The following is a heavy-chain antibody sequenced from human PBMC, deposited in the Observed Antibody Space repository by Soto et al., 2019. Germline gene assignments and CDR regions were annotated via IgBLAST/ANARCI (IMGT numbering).Heavy chain of an antibody. CDR1: GYTFTAFY. CDR3: ANGGAVAGTE. Sequence: QVQLVQSGTEVEQPGASVKVSCKASGYTFTAFYVHWVRQAPGQGLEWMGWSNPNSGVTAYAHKFQGRVTMTRDTDISPAYMELSRLRSDDKDVYYCANGGAVAGTEWGQGTLVTVSS. V-gene: IGHV1-2*02. D-gene: IGHD6-19*01. CDR2: SNPNSGVT. J-gene: IGHJ4*02.